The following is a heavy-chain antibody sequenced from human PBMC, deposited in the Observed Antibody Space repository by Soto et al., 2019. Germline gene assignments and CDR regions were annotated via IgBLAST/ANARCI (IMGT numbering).Heavy chain of an antibody. Sequence: SEPLSPTSGVFGGSFSDYYWSGIRQPPGQGLEWIGEINHSGSTNYNPSLKSRVTISVDTSKNQFSLKLSSVTAADTAVYYCARGRTRSYYGSGHPYYYYYYGMDVWGQGTTVT. J-gene: IGHJ6*02. CDR1: GGSFSDYY. V-gene: IGHV4-34*01. CDR3: ARGRTRSYYGSGHPYYYYYYGMDV. CDR2: INHSGST. D-gene: IGHD3-10*01.